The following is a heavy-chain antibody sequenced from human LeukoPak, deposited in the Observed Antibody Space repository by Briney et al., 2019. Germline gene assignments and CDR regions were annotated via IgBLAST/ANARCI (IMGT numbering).Heavy chain of an antibody. CDR3: GRFGYVAGVDL. V-gene: IGHV3-7*01. CDR2: INPGGTET. J-gene: IGHJ4*02. Sequence: GGSLRLSCAASGFSLSTYWVTWVRQAPGTGLEWVANINPGGTETYYVEPVKGRFTISRDNAKNLVYLQMNSLRAEDSAVFHCGRFGYVAGVDLWGQGTLVTVSS. CDR1: GFSLSTYW. D-gene: IGHD6-19*01.